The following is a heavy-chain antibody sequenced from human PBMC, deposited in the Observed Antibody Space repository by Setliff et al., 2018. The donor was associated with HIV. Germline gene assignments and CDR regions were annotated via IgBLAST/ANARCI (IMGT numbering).Heavy chain of an antibody. CDR3: AGLKSIAANRLWWDYYGMDV. CDR1: GDSISSSSYY. CDR2: MSYSGSA. Sequence: SETLSLTCSVSGDSISSSSYYWGWVRQPPGKGLEWIGSMSYSGSALYNPSLKSRVTISVGTSKNQFSLKVGSVTAADTAVYYCAGLKSIAANRLWWDYYGMDVWGQGTTVTVS. J-gene: IGHJ6*02. D-gene: IGHD6-6*01. V-gene: IGHV4-39*07.